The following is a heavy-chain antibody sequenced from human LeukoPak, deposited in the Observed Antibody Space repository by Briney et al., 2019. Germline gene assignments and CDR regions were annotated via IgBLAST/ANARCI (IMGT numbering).Heavy chain of an antibody. J-gene: IGHJ5*02. D-gene: IGHD2-2*02. CDR1: GYTFTGYY. V-gene: IGHV1-2*02. CDR2: INPNSGGT. CDR3: ARDSADCRSTSCYSWNWFDP. Sequence: ASVKVSCKXSGYTFTGYYMHWVRQSPGQGLEWMGWINPNSGGTNYAQKFQGRVTMTRDTSISTAYMELSRLRSDDTAVYYCARDSADCRSTSCYSWNWFDPWGQGTLVTVSS.